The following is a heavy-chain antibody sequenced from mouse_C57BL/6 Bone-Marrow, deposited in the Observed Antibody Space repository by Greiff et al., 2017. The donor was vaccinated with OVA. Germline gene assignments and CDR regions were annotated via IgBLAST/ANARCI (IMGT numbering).Heavy chain of an antibody. CDR1: GYTFTSYW. Sequence: VQLQQPGAELVKPGASVKLSCKASGYTFTSYWMHWVKQRPGRGLEWIGRIDPNSGGTKYNEKFKSKATLTVDKPSSTAHMQLSSLTSEDSAVYYCARSGGYYLYYYAMDYWGQGTSVTVSS. V-gene: IGHV1-72*01. D-gene: IGHD2-3*01. CDR2: IDPNSGGT. CDR3: ARSGGYYLYYYAMDY. J-gene: IGHJ4*01.